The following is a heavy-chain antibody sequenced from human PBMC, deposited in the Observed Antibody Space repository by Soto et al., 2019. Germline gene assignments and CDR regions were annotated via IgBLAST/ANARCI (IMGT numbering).Heavy chain of an antibody. Sequence: HPGGSLRLSCAASGFTFSSYSMNWVRQAPGKGLEWVSYISSSSSTIYYADSVKGRFTISRDNAKNSLYLQMNSLRDEDTAVYYCARADYYDSSGYYSPYGMDVWGQGTTVTV. J-gene: IGHJ6*02. V-gene: IGHV3-48*02. CDR3: ARADYYDSSGYYSPYGMDV. D-gene: IGHD3-22*01. CDR1: GFTFSSYS. CDR2: ISSSSSTI.